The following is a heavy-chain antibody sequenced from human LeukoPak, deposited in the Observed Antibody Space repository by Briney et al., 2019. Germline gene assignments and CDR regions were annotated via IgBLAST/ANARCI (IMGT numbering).Heavy chain of an antibody. CDR2: INHSGST. CDR1: GGSFSGYY. D-gene: IGHD6-13*01. CDR3: ARADSSSWYYFDY. V-gene: IGHV4-34*01. Sequence: SETLSLTCAVYGGSFSGYYWSWIRQPPGKGLEWIGEINHSGSTNYNPSLKSRVTISVDTSKNQFSLKLSSVTAADTAVYYCARADSSSWYYFDYWGQGTLVTVSS. J-gene: IGHJ4*02.